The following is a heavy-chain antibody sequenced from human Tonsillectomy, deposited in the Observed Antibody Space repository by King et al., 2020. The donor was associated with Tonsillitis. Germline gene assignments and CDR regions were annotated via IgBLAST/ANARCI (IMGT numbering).Heavy chain of an antibody. J-gene: IGHJ6*02. CDR1: GFTFSGSA. CDR3: TRQADILTPTFYYYGMYV. Sequence: EVQLVESGGGLVQPGGSLKLSCAASGFTFSGSAMHWVRQASGKGLEWVGRIRSKANSYATAYAASVKGRFTISRDDSKNTAYLQMNSLKTEDTAVYYCTRQADILTPTFYYYGMYVWGQGTTGTVSS. D-gene: IGHD3-9*01. CDR2: IRSKANSYAT. V-gene: IGHV3-73*02.